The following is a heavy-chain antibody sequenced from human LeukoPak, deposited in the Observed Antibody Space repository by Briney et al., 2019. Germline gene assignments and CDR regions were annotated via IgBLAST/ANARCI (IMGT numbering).Heavy chain of an antibody. J-gene: IGHJ4*02. D-gene: IGHD6-13*01. CDR1: GGSFSGYY. V-gene: IGHV4-34*01. Sequence: SETLSLTCAVYGGSFSGYYWSWIRQPPGKGLEWIGEINHSGSTNYNPSFKSRVTISVDTSKNQFSLKLSSVTAADTAVYYCARNAGYSSPLADYWGQGTLVTVSS. CDR3: ARNAGYSSPLADY. CDR2: INHSGST.